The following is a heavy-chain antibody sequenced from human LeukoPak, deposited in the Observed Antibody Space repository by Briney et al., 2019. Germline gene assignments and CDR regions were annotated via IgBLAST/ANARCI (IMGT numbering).Heavy chain of an antibody. V-gene: IGHV4-61*01. D-gene: IGHD3-10*01. CDR2: IYYSGST. CDR3: ASLWFGESYNWFDP. CDR1: GGSISSSSYY. Sequence: SETLSLTCTASGGSISSSSYYWSWIRQPPGKGLEWIGYIYYSGSTNYNPSLKSRVTISVDTSKNQFSLKLSSVTAADTAVYYCASLWFGESYNWFDPWGQGTLVTVSS. J-gene: IGHJ5*02.